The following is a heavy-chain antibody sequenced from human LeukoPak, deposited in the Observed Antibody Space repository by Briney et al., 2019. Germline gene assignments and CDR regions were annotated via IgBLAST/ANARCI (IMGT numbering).Heavy chain of an antibody. Sequence: GGSLRLSCALSGLTVISYSVSSVRHARGEWLEWGIGISGCGGRIDYADSVKGRFTISRDKSKDTLSLQMNSLTAEDTAVYYCAKNPRLEGWIYFDSWGQGILVTVSS. CDR1: GLTVISYS. V-gene: IGHV3-23*01. CDR2: ISGCGGRI. CDR3: AKNPRLEGWIYFDS. D-gene: IGHD1-1*01. J-gene: IGHJ4*02.